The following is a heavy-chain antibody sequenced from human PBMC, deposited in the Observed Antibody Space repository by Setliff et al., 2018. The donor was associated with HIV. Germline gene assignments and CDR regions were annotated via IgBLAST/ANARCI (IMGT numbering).Heavy chain of an antibody. J-gene: IGHJ6*02. V-gene: IGHV4-34*12. CDR3: ARAQTDYYGMDV. CDR2: IIHSGST. Sequence: LTCAVYGGSFSGYYWSWIRQPPGTGLEWIGEIIHSGSTNYNPSLKSRVTISVDTSKNQFSLKLSSVTAADTAVYYCARAQTDYYGMDVWGQGTTVTVSS. CDR1: GGSFSGYY.